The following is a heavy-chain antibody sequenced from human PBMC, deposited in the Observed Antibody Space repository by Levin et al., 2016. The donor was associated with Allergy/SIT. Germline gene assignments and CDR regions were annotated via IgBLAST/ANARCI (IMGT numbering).Heavy chain of an antibody. D-gene: IGHD4-17*01. Sequence: SETLSLTCTVSGGSISSYYWSWIRQPPGKGLEWIGYIYYSGSTNYNPSLKSRVTISVDTSKNQFSLKLSSVTAADTAVYYCARDEDGGDYVYWGQGTLVTVSS. CDR2: IYYSGST. V-gene: IGHV4-59*13. J-gene: IGHJ4*02. CDR3: ARDEDGGDYVY. CDR1: GGSISSYY.